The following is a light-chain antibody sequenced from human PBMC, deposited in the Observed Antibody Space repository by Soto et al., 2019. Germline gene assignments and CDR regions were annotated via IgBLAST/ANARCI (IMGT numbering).Light chain of an antibody. CDR1: QSVTFN. CDR3: QQYANWPPYT. Sequence: EIVLTQSPATLSASPGDRVILSCKASQSVTFNLAWYQQKPGQAPRLLIHTASTRATGIPTRFSGGGSGTEFTLTISSLQSEDFAVYFCQQYANWPPYTFGQGTKVDIK. J-gene: IGKJ2*01. CDR2: TAS. V-gene: IGKV3-15*01.